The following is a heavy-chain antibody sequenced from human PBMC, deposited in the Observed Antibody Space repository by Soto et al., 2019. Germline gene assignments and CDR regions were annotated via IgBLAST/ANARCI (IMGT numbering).Heavy chain of an antibody. J-gene: IGHJ5*02. CDR2: INAGNGDT. CDR1: GYTFTNYY. CDR3: ARDGIVVVPSAVGIWFDP. V-gene: IGHV1-3*01. D-gene: IGHD2-2*01. Sequence: ASGKVSYKASGYTFTNYYMHWVRQAPGQRLEWMGWINAGNGDTKYSQRFQGRLTITRDTSATTAYMELSSLRSEDTAVYYCARDGIVVVPSAVGIWFDPWGQGTLVTVSS.